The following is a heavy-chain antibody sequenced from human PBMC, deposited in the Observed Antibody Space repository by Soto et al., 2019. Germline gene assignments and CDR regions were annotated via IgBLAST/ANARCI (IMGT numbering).Heavy chain of an antibody. J-gene: IGHJ6*02. CDR2: ISAYTGNT. V-gene: IGHV1-18*01. D-gene: IGHD2-15*01. Sequence: QVQLAQSGAEVKKPGASVTVSCKAHGYRFDRYGVSWVRQAPGQGLEWMGWISAYTGNTNYGQRFKGRVTMSTDTSTTKAYLEVRSLRSDDTAVYFCARDRVQVEVIFNQYAMEVWGQGTTVIVS. CDR1: GYRFDRYG. CDR3: ARDRVQVEVIFNQYAMEV.